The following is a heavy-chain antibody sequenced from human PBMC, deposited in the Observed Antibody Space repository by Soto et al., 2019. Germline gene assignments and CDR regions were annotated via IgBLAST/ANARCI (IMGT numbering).Heavy chain of an antibody. CDR3: ARLWDVAMVTGMAFDY. J-gene: IGHJ4*02. CDR2: IKQDGSEK. Sequence: EVQLVESGGGLVQPGGSLRLSCAASGFTFSSYWMSWVRQAPGKGLEWVANIKQDGSEKYYVDSVKGRFTISRDNAKNSLYLQMSSLRAEDTAVYYCARLWDVAMVTGMAFDYWGQGTLVTVSS. D-gene: IGHD5-18*01. CDR1: GFTFSSYW. V-gene: IGHV3-7*01.